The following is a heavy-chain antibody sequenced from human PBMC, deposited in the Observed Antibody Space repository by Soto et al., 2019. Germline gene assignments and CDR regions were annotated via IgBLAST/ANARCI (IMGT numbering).Heavy chain of an antibody. D-gene: IGHD6-13*01. CDR1: GFTVSGKKY. CDR2: LYDVDGT. V-gene: IGHV3-53*01. Sequence: GGSLRLSCAAFGFTVSGKKYVAWVRQPPGKGLEWVSALYDVDGTYYADSVKGRFTTSSDSSRTIVYLQIHSLRPDDTAVYFCASWQLQEHAYDIWGQGTTVTVSS. CDR3: ASWQLQEHAYDI. J-gene: IGHJ3*02.